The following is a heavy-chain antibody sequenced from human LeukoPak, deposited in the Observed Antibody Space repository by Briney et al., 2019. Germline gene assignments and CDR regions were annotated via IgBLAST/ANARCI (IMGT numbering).Heavy chain of an antibody. CDR3: ARGLSCSGNTCYAAHFDS. V-gene: IGHV1-18*01. Sequence: ASVKVSCKASGYTFTSCGISWVRQAPGQGLEWMGWISAYNGNTNYAQKLQGRVTMTTDTSTSTAYMELRSLRSDDTAVYYCARGLSCSGNTCYAAHFDSWGQGTLVTVSS. D-gene: IGHD2-15*01. CDR2: ISAYNGNT. J-gene: IGHJ4*02. CDR1: GYTFTSCG.